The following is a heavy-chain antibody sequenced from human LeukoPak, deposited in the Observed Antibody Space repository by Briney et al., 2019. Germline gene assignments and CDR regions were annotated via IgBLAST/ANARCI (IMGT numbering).Heavy chain of an antibody. Sequence: ASVKVSCKASGYTFTNYYMHWVRQAPGQGLEWMGIINPSGGSTSYAQKFQGRVTMTRDTSTSTVYMELSSLRSEDTAVYYCARPYCSSTSCNWFDPWGQGTLVTVFS. CDR2: INPSGGST. CDR3: ARPYCSSTSCNWFDP. V-gene: IGHV1-46*01. CDR1: GYTFTNYY. D-gene: IGHD2-2*01. J-gene: IGHJ5*02.